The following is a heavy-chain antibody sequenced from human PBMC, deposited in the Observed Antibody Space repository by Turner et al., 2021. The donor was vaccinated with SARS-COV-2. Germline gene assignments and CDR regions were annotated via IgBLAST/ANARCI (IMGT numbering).Heavy chain of an antibody. CDR2: ICYDGSNK. D-gene: IGHD6-19*01. CDR3: ARDWSALAGPDDAFDI. V-gene: IGHV3-33*01. J-gene: IGHJ3*02. CDR1: GFTFSSYG. Sequence: QVQLVESGGGVVQPGRSLRRSCAASGFTFSSYGMHWVRQAPGKGLEWVAVICYDGSNKYYADSVKGRFTISRDNSKNTLYLQMNSLRAEDTAVYYCARDWSALAGPDDAFDIWGQGTMVTVSS.